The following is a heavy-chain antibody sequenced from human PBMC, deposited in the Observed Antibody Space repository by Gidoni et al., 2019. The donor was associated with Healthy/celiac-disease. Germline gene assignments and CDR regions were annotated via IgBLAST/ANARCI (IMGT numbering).Heavy chain of an antibody. CDR3: ASQAMYCSGGSCYPGVFDY. Sequence: QVQLVESGGGVVQPGRSLILSCAASGFTFSSYGMHWVRQAPGKGLEWVAVIWYDGSNKYYADSVKGRFTISRDNSKNTLYLQMNSLRAEDTAVYYCASQAMYCSGGSCYPGVFDYWGQGTLVTVSS. J-gene: IGHJ4*02. CDR2: IWYDGSNK. D-gene: IGHD2-15*01. CDR1: GFTFSSYG. V-gene: IGHV3-33*01.